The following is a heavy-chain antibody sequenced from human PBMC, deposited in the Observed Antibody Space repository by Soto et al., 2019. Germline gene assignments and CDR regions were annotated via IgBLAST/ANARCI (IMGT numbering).Heavy chain of an antibody. Sequence: ASVKVSCKASGYTFTGYDINWVRQAAGQGLEWMGWMNPNSGNSGYAQKFQGRVTMTRNTFTNTAYMELSSLTSEDTAVYYCARGLYSGYNYWGQGTLVTVSS. CDR3: ARGLYSGYNY. CDR2: MNPNSGNS. V-gene: IGHV1-8*01. CDR1: GYTFTGYD. D-gene: IGHD5-12*01. J-gene: IGHJ1*01.